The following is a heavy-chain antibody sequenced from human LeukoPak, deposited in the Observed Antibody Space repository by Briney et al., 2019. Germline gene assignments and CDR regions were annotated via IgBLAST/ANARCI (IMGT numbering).Heavy chain of an antibody. CDR2: IYTSGST. D-gene: IGHD3-10*01. CDR1: GGSISSHY. J-gene: IGHJ5*02. CDR3: ARDSYYGSGSDINWFDP. V-gene: IGHV4-4*07. Sequence: SETLSLTCTVSGGSISSHYWSWIRQPAGKGLEWIGRIYTSGSTNYNPSLKSRVTMSVDTSKNQFSLKLSSVTAADTAVYYCARDSYYGSGSDINWFDPWGQGTLVTVSS.